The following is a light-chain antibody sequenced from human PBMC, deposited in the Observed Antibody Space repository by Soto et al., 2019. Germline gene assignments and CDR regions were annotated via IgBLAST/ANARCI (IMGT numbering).Light chain of an antibody. CDR3: QTWGTGIHVV. CDR2: LDSDGSH. J-gene: IGLJ2*01. V-gene: IGLV4-69*01. CDR1: SGHSSYA. Sequence: QPVLTQSPSASASLGASVKLTCTLSSGHSSYAIAWHQQQPEKGPRYLMKLDSDGSHTKGDAIPDRFSGSSSGAERYLTNSRLQSEDEAGYYCQTWGTGIHVVFGGGTKLTVL.